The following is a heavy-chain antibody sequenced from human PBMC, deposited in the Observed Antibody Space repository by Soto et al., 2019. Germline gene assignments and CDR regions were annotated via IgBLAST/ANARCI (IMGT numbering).Heavy chain of an antibody. CDR2: IKQDGSEK. CDR3: AKEGEDILTGKDH. J-gene: IGHJ4*02. CDR1: GFTFSSYW. D-gene: IGHD3-9*01. V-gene: IGHV3-7*03. Sequence: GGSLRLYCAASGFTFSSYWMSWVRQAPGKGLEWVANIKQDGSEKYYVDSVKGRFTISRDNAKNSLYLQMNSQRAEDTAVYYCAKEGEDILTGKDHWGQGSLVTGSS.